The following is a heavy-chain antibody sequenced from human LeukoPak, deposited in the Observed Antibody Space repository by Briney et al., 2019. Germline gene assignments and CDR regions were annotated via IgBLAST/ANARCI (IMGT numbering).Heavy chain of an antibody. Sequence: GGSLRLSCAASGFTFSSYAMSWVRQAPGEGLEWVSAISGSGDSTYYAASVKGRFTISRDKSKNTLYLQMNSLRAEDTAVYYCARDQGAAADYFDYWGQGTLVTVSS. D-gene: IGHD6-13*01. CDR3: ARDQGAAADYFDY. CDR1: GFTFSSYA. CDR2: ISGSGDST. V-gene: IGHV3-23*01. J-gene: IGHJ4*02.